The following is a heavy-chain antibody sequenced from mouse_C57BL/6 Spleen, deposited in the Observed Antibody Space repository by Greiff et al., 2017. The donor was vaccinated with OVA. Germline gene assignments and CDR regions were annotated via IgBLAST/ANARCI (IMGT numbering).Heavy chain of an antibody. CDR2: ISYDGSN. CDR1: GYSITSGYY. V-gene: IGHV3-6*01. J-gene: IGHJ2*01. CDR3: ARKTGDFDY. D-gene: IGHD4-1*01. Sequence: ESGPGLVKPSQSLSLTCSVTGYSITSGYYWNWIRQFPGNKLEWMGYISYDGSNNYNPSLKNRISITRDTSKNQFFLKLNSVTTEDTATYYCARKTGDFDYWGQGTTLTVSS.